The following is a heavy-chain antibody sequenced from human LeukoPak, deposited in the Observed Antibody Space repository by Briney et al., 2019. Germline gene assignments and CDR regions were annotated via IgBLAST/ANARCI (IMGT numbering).Heavy chain of an antibody. V-gene: IGHV1-69*13. J-gene: IGHJ5*02. CDR1: GGTFSSYA. CDR2: IIPIFGTA. Sequence: SVKVSCKASGGTFSSYAISWVRQAPGQGLEWMGGIIPIFGTANYAQKFQGRVTITADESTSTAYMELSSLRSDDTAVYYCARVWSIAAADPWGQGTLVTVSS. D-gene: IGHD6-13*01. CDR3: ARVWSIAAADP.